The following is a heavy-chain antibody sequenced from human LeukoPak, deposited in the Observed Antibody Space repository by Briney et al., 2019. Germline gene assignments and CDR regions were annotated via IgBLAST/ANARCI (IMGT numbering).Heavy chain of an antibody. J-gene: IGHJ4*02. V-gene: IGHV4-59*01. D-gene: IGHD5-12*01. CDR3: ARGGSSGYDPFDY. CDR2: ISYTGST. CDR1: GGSISPYF. Sequence: SETLSLTCTVSGGSISPYFWSWMRQTPGKGLEWIGYISYTGSTNYNPALKSRVTISVDTSKNQFSLKLSSVTAADTAVYYCARGGSSGYDPFDYRGQGTLVTVSS.